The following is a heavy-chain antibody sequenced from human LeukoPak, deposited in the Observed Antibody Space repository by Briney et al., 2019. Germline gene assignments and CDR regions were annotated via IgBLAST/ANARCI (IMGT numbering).Heavy chain of an antibody. CDR1: GGSISSYY. Sequence: PSETLSLTCTVSGGSISSYYWSWIRQPPGKGLEWIGYIYYSGSTNYNPSLKSRVTISVDTSKNQFSLKLSSVPAADTAVYYCARFDSSGYYRPRYFDLWGRGTLVTVSS. J-gene: IGHJ2*01. V-gene: IGHV4-59*01. D-gene: IGHD3-22*01. CDR3: ARFDSSGYYRPRYFDL. CDR2: IYYSGST.